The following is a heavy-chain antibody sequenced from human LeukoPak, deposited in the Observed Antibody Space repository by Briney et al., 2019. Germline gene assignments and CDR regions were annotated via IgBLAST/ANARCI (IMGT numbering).Heavy chain of an antibody. J-gene: IGHJ4*02. Sequence: PSQTLSLTCTVSGGSISSGSYYWSWIRQPAGKGLEWIGRIYTSGSTNYNPSLKSRVTISVDTSKNQFSLKLSSVTAADTAVYYCARVFRGSSWSTSFDYWGQGTLVTVSS. CDR1: GGSISSGSYY. V-gene: IGHV4-61*02. CDR3: ARVFRGSSWSTSFDY. CDR2: IYTSGST. D-gene: IGHD6-13*01.